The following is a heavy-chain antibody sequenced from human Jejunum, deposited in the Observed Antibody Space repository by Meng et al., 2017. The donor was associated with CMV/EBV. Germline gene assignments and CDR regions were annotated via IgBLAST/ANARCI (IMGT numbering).Heavy chain of an antibody. CDR3: ARQGSLYGERPFDY. CDR1: GGSISISSHY. J-gene: IGHJ4*02. D-gene: IGHD1-1*01. V-gene: IGHV4-39*07. Sequence: SGGSISISSHYWGWVRQPPGKGLEWIGSFYYSGINYYNPSLKSRVTISIHTSKNQFSLRLTSVTAADTAMYYCARQGSLYGERPFDYWGQGTLVTVSS. CDR2: FYYSGIN.